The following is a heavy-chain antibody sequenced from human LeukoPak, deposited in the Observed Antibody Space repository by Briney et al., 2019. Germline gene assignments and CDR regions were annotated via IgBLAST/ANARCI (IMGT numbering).Heavy chain of an antibody. Sequence: PGGSLRLSCAASGFTFSNAWLNWVRQAPGKGLEWVGHIKSKTDGGTTDYAAPVKGRFTISRDDSKNTLFLQTNSLKTEDTAVYYCTLPWGSGSYYDYWGPGNL. V-gene: IGHV3-15*01. D-gene: IGHD3-10*01. J-gene: IGHJ4*03. CDR2: IKSKTDGGTT. CDR3: TLPWGSGSYYDY. CDR1: GFTFSNAW.